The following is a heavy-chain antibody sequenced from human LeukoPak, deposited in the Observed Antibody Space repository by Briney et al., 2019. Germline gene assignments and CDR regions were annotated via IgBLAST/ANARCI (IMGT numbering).Heavy chain of an antibody. CDR3: AKDSDYYDSSSYLDY. Sequence: GRSLRLSCAASGFTFSSYGIHWVRQAPGKGLEWVAVISYDGSNKYYADSVKGRFTISRDNSKNTLYLQMNSLRAEDTAVYYCAKDSDYYDSSSYLDYWGQGTLVTVSS. CDR1: GFTFSSYG. D-gene: IGHD3-22*01. CDR2: ISYDGSNK. J-gene: IGHJ4*02. V-gene: IGHV3-30*18.